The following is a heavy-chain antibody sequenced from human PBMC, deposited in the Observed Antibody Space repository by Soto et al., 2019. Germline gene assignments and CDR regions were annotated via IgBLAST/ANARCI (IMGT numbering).Heavy chain of an antibody. V-gene: IGHV3-30*18. Sequence: GGSLRLSCAASGFTFSSYGMHWVRQAPGKGLEWVAVISYDGSNKYYADSVKGRFTISRDNSKNTLYLQMNSLRAEDTAVYYCAKDATAMVSLLKIPYYYYGMDVWGQGTTVTVSS. D-gene: IGHD5-18*01. J-gene: IGHJ6*02. CDR1: GFTFSSYG. CDR3: AKDATAMVSLLKIPYYYYGMDV. CDR2: ISYDGSNK.